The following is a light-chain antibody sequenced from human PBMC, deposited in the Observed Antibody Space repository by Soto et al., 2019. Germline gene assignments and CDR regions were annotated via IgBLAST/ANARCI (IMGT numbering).Light chain of an antibody. V-gene: IGKV1-39*01. CDR1: QPISNY. J-gene: IGKJ5*01. Sequence: DVQMTQSPSSLSASVGDRGTITCRASQPISNYLNWYQQKAGEAPKVLIFGASSLQRGVASKFSGSGYGTDFTLIINNLHPDDFATYYCQQTHAVPLTVGQGTRLEIK. CDR3: QQTHAVPLT. CDR2: GAS.